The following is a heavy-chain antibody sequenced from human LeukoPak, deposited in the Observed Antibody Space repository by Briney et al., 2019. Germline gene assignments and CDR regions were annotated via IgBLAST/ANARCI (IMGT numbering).Heavy chain of an antibody. Sequence: ASVKVSCKTSGYIFTKHGISWVRQAPGQGLEWMAWISGYNGDTKYVQNFQGRVALTTDTSTSTAYMEVRSLRSDDTAVYYCAREHDNRVPYYCGMDVWGQGTTVTVSS. J-gene: IGHJ6*02. CDR2: ISGYNGDT. CDR1: GYIFTKHG. V-gene: IGHV1-18*01. CDR3: AREHDNRVPYYCGMDV. D-gene: IGHD3-22*01.